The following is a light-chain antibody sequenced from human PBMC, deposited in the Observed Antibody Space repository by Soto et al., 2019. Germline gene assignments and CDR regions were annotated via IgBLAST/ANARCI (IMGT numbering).Light chain of an antibody. V-gene: IGKV3-15*01. CDR1: QSVSSN. J-gene: IGKJ1*01. Sequence: EIVMTQSPATRSVSPGERATLSCRASQSVSSNLAWYQQRPGQPPRLLIYGASTRATGIPARFSGSGSGTEFTLTISSLQSEDFAVYYCQQYNNWPPWTFGQGTKVEIK. CDR3: QQYNNWPPWT. CDR2: GAS.